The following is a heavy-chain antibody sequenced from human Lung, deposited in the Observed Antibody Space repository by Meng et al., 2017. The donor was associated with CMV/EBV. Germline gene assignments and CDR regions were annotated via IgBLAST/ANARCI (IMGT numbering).Heavy chain of an antibody. D-gene: IGHD4-17*01. CDR2: INPNSGDT. J-gene: IGHJ6*02. CDR1: GYTFTGYY. CDR3: ARLDDYGDTSKFDV. Sequence: ASVKVSXKTFGYTFTGYYIHWVRQAPGPGLEWMGWINPNSGDTTYAQNFQGRVTMTRDTSITTAYMELSRLRSDDTAVYYCARLDDYGDTSKFDVWGQGTTVXVSS. V-gene: IGHV1-2*02.